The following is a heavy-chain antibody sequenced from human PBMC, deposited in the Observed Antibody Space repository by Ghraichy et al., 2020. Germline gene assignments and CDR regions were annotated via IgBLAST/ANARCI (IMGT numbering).Heavy chain of an antibody. J-gene: IGHJ5*02. Sequence: SQTLSLTCTVSGGSISSGGYYWSWIRQHPGKGLEWIGYIYYSGSTYYNPSLKSRVTISVDTSKNQFSLKLSSVTAADTAVYYCARDRDGYNSLGWFDPWGQGTLVTVSS. D-gene: IGHD5-24*01. CDR2: IYYSGST. CDR3: ARDRDGYNSLGWFDP. V-gene: IGHV4-31*03. CDR1: GGSISSGGYY.